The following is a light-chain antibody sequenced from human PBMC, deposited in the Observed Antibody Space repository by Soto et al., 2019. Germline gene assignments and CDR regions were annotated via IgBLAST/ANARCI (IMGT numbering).Light chain of an antibody. CDR3: MQSTQLPPA. V-gene: IGKV2D-29*02. J-gene: IGKJ5*01. CDR2: EVS. CDR1: QSLLHITGETF. Sequence: DVVMTQTPLSLSVAPGQPASISSKSSQSLLHITGETFLFWYLQKPGQSPQLMIYEVSTRVSGVPDRFSGSGSGTDFTLEISRVETDDVGIYYCMQSTQLPPALGQGTRLEIK.